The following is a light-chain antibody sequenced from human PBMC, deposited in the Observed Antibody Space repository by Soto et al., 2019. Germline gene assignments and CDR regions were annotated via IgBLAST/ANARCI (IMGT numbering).Light chain of an antibody. J-gene: IGKJ5*01. V-gene: IGKV3-20*01. Sequence: EIVFTQSPGTLSLSPGEVATLSCRASQSISSNFLAWYQQKRGQAPRLLIHGAYNGATGIPERFSGSGSGTDFTLTISSLQREDFATYYCQQSYSFPITFGQGTRLEI. CDR3: QQSYSFPIT. CDR2: GAY. CDR1: QSISSNF.